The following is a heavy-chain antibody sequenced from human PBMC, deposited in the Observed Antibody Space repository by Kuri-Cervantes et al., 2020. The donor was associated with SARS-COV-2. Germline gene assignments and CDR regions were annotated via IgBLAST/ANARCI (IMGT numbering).Heavy chain of an antibody. Sequence: GSPRLSCTVSGDSISSYYWSWIRQPAGKGLEWIGYIYYSGSTNYNPSLKSRVTISVDTSKNQFSLKLSSVTAADTAVYYCARGGAIFDYWGQGTLVTVSS. CDR2: IYYSGST. CDR3: ARGGAIFDY. CDR1: GDSISSYY. D-gene: IGHD1-26*01. V-gene: IGHV4-59*12. J-gene: IGHJ4*02.